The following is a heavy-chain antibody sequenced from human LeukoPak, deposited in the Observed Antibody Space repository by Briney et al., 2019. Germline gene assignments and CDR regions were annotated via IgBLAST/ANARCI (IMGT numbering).Heavy chain of an antibody. J-gene: IGHJ3*02. Sequence: ASVSVSCKASGYTFTSYGISWVLQAPGQGLEWMGWISVYNGNTNYAQKLQGRVTMTTDTSTSTAYMELRSLRSDDTAVYYCARLATRYYDSSDAFDIWGQGTMVTVSS. D-gene: IGHD3-22*01. CDR1: GYTFTSYG. CDR3: ARLATRYYDSSDAFDI. CDR2: ISVYNGNT. V-gene: IGHV1-18*01.